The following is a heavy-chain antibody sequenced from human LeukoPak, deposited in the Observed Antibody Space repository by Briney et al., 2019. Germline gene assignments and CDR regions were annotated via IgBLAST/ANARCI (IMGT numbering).Heavy chain of an antibody. Sequence: GGSLRLSCTGSGFTFTTYGMHWVRQAPGKGLEWVAFIYYDGNKKFYADSVKGRFTISRGNSKNTVYLQMNSLRTEDTAVFYCVKDQDVVFGYLEHWGQGTLVTVSS. V-gene: IGHV3-30*02. CDR2: IYYDGNKK. CDR3: VKDQDVVFGYLEH. J-gene: IGHJ4*02. D-gene: IGHD3-3*01. CDR1: GFTFTTYG.